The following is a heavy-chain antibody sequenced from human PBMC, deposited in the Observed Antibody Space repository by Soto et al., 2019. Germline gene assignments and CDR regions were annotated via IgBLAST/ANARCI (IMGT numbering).Heavy chain of an antibody. CDR1: GFTFSGSA. V-gene: IGHV3-23*04. D-gene: IGHD5-12*01. J-gene: IGHJ5*02. CDR2: VIGSGSRT. Sequence: EVQLVESGGGLVQPGGSLKLSCAASGFTFSGSAMHWVRQASGKGLEWVSAVIGSGSRTYYADSVKDRFTISRDNFKNTLYLQMNVLRAEDTAVYYCARDRGVARGWFDPWGRGTLVTVSS. CDR3: ARDRGVARGWFDP.